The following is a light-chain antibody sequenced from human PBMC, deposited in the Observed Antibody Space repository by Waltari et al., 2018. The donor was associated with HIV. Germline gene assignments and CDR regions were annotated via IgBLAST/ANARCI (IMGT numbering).Light chain of an antibody. CDR3: QQRSDWPPT. V-gene: IGKV3-11*01. J-gene: IGKJ5*01. CDR2: DAS. CDR1: QSISNY. Sequence: VLTQSPATLSLSPGESATLSCRASQSISNYLAWYRQKPGQAPRLLIYDASNRAIDTPRRVTGSGSGTDFTRTISSLEPEDSAVYYCQQRSDWPPTFGQGTRLDIK.